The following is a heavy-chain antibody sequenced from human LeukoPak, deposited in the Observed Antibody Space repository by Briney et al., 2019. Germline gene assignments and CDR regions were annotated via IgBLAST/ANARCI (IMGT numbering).Heavy chain of an antibody. CDR1: GGSFSGYY. V-gene: IGHV4-34*01. D-gene: IGHD5-12*01. CDR2: INHSGST. J-gene: IGHJ4*02. CDR3: ARHPAGVATVLDY. Sequence: SETLSLTCAVYGGSFSGYYWSWIRQPPGKGLEWIGEINHSGSTNYNPSLKSRVTISVDTSKNQFSLKLSSVTAADTAVYYCARHPAGVATVLDYWGQGTLVTVSS.